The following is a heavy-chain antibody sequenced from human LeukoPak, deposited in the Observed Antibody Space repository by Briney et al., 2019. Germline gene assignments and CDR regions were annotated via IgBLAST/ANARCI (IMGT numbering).Heavy chain of an antibody. CDR2: IWYDGSAK. CDR3: ARDHCSSTSCYGGRPYFYYYGMDV. V-gene: IGHV3-33*01. Sequence: GRSLRLSCVASGITFTTYGMHWVRQAPGKGLEWVAVIWYDGSAKYYADSVKVRFTISRDNSKNTLYLQMNSMRAEDTAVHYCARDHCSSTSCYGGRPYFYYYGMDVWGQGTTVTVSS. CDR1: GITFTTYG. J-gene: IGHJ6*02. D-gene: IGHD2-2*01.